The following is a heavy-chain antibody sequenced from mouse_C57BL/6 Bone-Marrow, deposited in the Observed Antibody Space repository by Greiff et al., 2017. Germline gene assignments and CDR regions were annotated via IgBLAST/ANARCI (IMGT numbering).Heavy chain of an antibody. CDR3: ASSYGYWCFDV. D-gene: IGHD1-1*01. CDR2: IYPRSGNT. Sequence: QVQLQQSGAELARPGASVKLSCKASGYTFTSYGISWVKQRTGQGLEWIGEIYPRSGNTYYNEKFKGKATLTVDKSSSTAYMELRSLTSEDSAVYFCASSYGYWCFDVWGKGTTVTVSS. CDR1: GYTFTSYG. J-gene: IGHJ1*03. V-gene: IGHV1-81*01.